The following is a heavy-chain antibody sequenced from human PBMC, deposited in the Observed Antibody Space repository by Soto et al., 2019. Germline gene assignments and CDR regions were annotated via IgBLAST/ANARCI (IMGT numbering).Heavy chain of an antibody. J-gene: IGHJ4*02. CDR1: GFTFSDYY. D-gene: IGHD6-13*01. CDR3: ARLRASTWYMGGYLDY. V-gene: IGHV3-11*06. CDR2: IVSSSSYT. Sequence: GGSLRLSCAASGFTFSDYYMSWIRQAPGKGLEWVSYIVSSSSYTNYADSVKGRFTISRDNAKNSLYLEMNSLRAADTAVYYCARLRASTWYMGGYLDYWGLGTLVTVSS.